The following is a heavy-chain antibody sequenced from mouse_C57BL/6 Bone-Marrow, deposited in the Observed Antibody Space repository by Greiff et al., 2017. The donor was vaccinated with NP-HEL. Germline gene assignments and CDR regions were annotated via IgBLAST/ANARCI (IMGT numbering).Heavy chain of an antibody. J-gene: IGHJ1*03. CDR1: GFTFSDYY. CDR3: ARGPAGAWYFDV. V-gene: IGHV5-16*01. CDR2: INYDGSST. Sequence: DVKLVESEGGLVQPGSSMKLSCTASGFTFSDYYMAWVRQVPEKGLEWVANINYDGSSTYYLDSLKSRFIISRDNAKNILYLQMSSLKSEDTATDYCARGPAGAWYFDVWGTGTTVTVSS.